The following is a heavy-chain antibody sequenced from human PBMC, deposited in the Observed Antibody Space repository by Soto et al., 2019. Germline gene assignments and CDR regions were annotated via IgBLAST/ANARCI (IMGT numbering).Heavy chain of an antibody. V-gene: IGHV4-30-4*01. Sequence: PSETLSLTYTVSGGSISSGDYYWSWIRQPPGKGLEWIGYIYYSGSTYYDPSLKSRVTISVDTSKNQFSLKLSSVTAADTAVYYCARVRSTIFGVVISPGRTNWFDPWGQGTLVTVSS. CDR1: GGSISSGDYY. CDR3: ARVRSTIFGVVISPGRTNWFDP. CDR2: IYYSGST. D-gene: IGHD3-3*01. J-gene: IGHJ5*02.